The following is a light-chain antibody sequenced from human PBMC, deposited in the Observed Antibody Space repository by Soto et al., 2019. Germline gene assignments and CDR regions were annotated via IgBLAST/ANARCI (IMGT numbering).Light chain of an antibody. CDR1: QGISSRY. CDR2: DAS. CDR3: QQHGSSPWT. V-gene: IGKV3-20*01. J-gene: IGKJ1*01. Sequence: EIVLTQSPGTLSLSPGERATLSCRASQGISSRYLAWYQQKPGQAPRLLIYDASNRATGIPDRFSGSGSGTDFTLTISRLESEDFAVYYCQQHGSSPWTFGQGTKVEIK.